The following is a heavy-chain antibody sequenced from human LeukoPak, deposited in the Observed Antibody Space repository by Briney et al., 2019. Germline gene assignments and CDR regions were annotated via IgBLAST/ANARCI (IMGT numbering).Heavy chain of an antibody. D-gene: IGHD5-24*01. V-gene: IGHV3-23*01. CDR1: GFTFSSYW. Sequence: GGSLRLSCAASGFTFSSYWMSWVRQAPGKGLEWVSAISGSGGSTYYADSAKGRFTISRDNSKNTLYLQMNSLRAEDTAVYYCAGHHGYNYEDDAFDIWGQGTMVTVSS. CDR2: ISGSGGST. CDR3: AGHHGYNYEDDAFDI. J-gene: IGHJ3*02.